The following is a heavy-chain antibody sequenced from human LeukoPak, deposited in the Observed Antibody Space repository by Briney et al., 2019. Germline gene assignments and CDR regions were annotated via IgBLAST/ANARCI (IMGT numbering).Heavy chain of an antibody. Sequence: SETLSLTCTVSGGSISSSSYYWGWIRQPPGKGLEWIGSIYYSGSTYYNPSLKSRVTISVDTSKNQFSLKLSSVTAADTAVYYCARADYGGIRLFDYWGQGTLVTVSS. J-gene: IGHJ4*02. V-gene: IGHV4-39*07. CDR2: IYYSGST. CDR3: ARADYGGIRLFDY. D-gene: IGHD4-23*01. CDR1: GGSISSSSYY.